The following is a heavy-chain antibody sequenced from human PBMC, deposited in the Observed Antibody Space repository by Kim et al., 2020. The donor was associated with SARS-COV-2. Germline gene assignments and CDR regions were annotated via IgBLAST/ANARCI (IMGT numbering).Heavy chain of an antibody. Sequence: KYPHRVTMTRDTSTSTVYMELSSLRSEDTAVYYCARDLDYYGSKGFDYWGQGTLVTVSS. J-gene: IGHJ4*02. CDR3: ARDLDYYGSKGFDY. D-gene: IGHD3-10*01. V-gene: IGHV1-46*01.